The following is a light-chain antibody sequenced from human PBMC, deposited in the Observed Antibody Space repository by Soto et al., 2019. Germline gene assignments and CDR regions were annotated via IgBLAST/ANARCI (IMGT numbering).Light chain of an antibody. V-gene: IGKV4-1*01. J-gene: IGKJ4*01. CDR2: WAS. CDR3: QQYYSLPLT. CDR1: QSVFYSSNNKNY. Sequence: DIVMTQSPESLAVSLGERATINCKSSQSVFYSSNNKNYLTWYQQKPGQPPKLLIHWASTRESGVPDRFSGSESETDFTLTSSILQAEDVAVYYCQQYYSLPLTFGGGTKVDIK.